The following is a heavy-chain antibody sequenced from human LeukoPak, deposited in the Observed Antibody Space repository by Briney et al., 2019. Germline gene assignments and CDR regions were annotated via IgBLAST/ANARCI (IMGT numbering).Heavy chain of an antibody. J-gene: IGHJ4*02. Sequence: SETQPLTCTVSGGSISSSSYYWGWIRQPPGKGLEWIGSIYYSGYTYYNPSLESRVTISVDTSKNQFSLNLNSVTAADTAVYYCARAVAYGIDTGYFDYWGQGTLVTVSS. CDR3: ARAVAYGIDTGYFDY. CDR2: IYYSGYT. CDR1: GGSISSSSYY. V-gene: IGHV4-39*07. D-gene: IGHD2-8*02.